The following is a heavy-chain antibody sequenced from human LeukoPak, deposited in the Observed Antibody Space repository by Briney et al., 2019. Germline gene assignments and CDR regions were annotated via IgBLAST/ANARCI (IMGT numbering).Heavy chain of an antibody. CDR1: GFTFSSYG. J-gene: IGHJ6*03. CDR2: IRYDGSDK. D-gene: IGHD3-10*01. V-gene: IGHV3-30*02. CDR3: AVYYGSGSYSHPYYYMDV. Sequence: SGGSLRLSCAASGFTFSSYGMHWVRQAPGKGLEWVAFIRYDGSDKYYADSVKGRFILSRDNSRNTLSLEMNSLRAEDTAVYYCAVYYGSGSYSHPYYYMDVWGKGTTVTISS.